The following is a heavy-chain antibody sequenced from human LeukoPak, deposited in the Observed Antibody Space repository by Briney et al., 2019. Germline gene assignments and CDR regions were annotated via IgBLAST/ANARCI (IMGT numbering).Heavy chain of an antibody. Sequence: PGGSLRLSCAASGFTFTNYWMHWVRHAPGKGLVWVSRIDIDGTGTSYADSVKGRFTISRDNAKNTVSLQMNSLKAEDTAVYYCGTVFDHWGPGVLVTVSS. CDR2: IDIDGTGT. CDR3: GTVFDH. CDR1: GFTFTNYW. V-gene: IGHV3-74*01. J-gene: IGHJ4*02.